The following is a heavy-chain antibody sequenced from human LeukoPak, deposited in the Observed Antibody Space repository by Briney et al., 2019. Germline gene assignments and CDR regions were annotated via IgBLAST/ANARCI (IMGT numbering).Heavy chain of an antibody. Sequence: PGRSLRLSCAASGFTFSSYAMSWVRQAPGKGLEWVSAISGSGGSTYYADSVKGRSTISRDNSKNTLYLQMSSLGAEDTALYYCAKDLTGIGGAYFDYWGQGTLVTVSS. D-gene: IGHD3-16*01. CDR1: GFTFSSYA. CDR3: AKDLTGIGGAYFDY. J-gene: IGHJ4*02. CDR2: ISGSGGST. V-gene: IGHV3-23*01.